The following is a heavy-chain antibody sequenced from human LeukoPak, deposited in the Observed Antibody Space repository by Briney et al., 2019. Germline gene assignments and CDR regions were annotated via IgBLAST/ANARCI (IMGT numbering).Heavy chain of an antibody. CDR1: GYTFTGYY. V-gene: IGHV1-2*06. J-gene: IGHJ6*03. Sequence: ASVKVSCEASGYTFTGYYMHWVRQAPGQGLEWMGRINPNSGGTNYAQKFQGRVTMTRDTSISTAYMELSRLRSDDTAVYYCARDGEGYSSGWYLGYYYYYYMDVWGKGTTVTVSS. CDR2: INPNSGGT. D-gene: IGHD6-19*01. CDR3: ARDGEGYSSGWYLGYYYYYYMDV.